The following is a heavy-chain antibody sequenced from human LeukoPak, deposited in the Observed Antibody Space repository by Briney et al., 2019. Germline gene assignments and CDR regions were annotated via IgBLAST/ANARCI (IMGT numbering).Heavy chain of an antibody. Sequence: GGSMRLSCAASGFNFRSFWMTWVRQSPGKGLEWVANINQDGSEKYYVDSVKGRFTISRDNAKDSLYLEMNSLRAEDTAVYYCARGGQAGTGDYWGQGALVTVSS. CDR1: GFNFRSFW. V-gene: IGHV3-7*01. J-gene: IGHJ4*02. CDR3: ARGGQAGTGDY. D-gene: IGHD1/OR15-1a*01. CDR2: INQDGSEK.